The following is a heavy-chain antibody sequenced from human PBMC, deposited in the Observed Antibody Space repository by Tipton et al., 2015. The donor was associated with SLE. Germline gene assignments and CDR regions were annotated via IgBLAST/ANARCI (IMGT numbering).Heavy chain of an antibody. CDR2: AFYTGST. Sequence: GLVKPSETLSLTCTVSGGSISSNSHRWGWIRQTPGKGLEWIGSAFYTGSTYYNPSLKSRVTISVDTSKNQFSLKLNSVTAADTAVHYCARLYGSDFDFWGQGTMVIVSS. D-gene: IGHD2-2*02. V-gene: IGHV4-39*07. J-gene: IGHJ3*01. CDR3: ARLYGSDFDF. CDR1: GGSISSNSHR.